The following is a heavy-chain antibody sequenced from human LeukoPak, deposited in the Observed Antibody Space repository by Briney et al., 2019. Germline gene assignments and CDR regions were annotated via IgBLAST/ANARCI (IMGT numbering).Heavy chain of an antibody. CDR3: AGSGADFWSGPPRDYYYYMDV. V-gene: IGHV4-61*02. J-gene: IGHJ6*03. Sequence: SETLSLTCTVSGGSISSGSYYWSWIRQPARKGLEWIGRIYTSGSTNYNPSLKSRVTIPVDTSKNQFSLKLSSVTAADTAVYYCAGSGADFWSGPPRDYYYYMDVWGKGTTVTVSS. CDR2: IYTSGST. CDR1: GGSISSGSYY. D-gene: IGHD3-3*01.